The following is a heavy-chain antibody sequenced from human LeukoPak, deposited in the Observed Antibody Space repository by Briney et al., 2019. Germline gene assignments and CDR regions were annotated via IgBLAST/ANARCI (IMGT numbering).Heavy chain of an antibody. V-gene: IGHV3-49*03. CDR2: IRSKAYGGTT. D-gene: IGHD3-10*01. CDR3: TRDLRKIITMVRGVLFP. J-gene: IGHJ5*02. Sequence: GGSLRLSCTASGFTFGDYAMSLFRQAPGKGLEWVGFIRSKAYGGTTEYAASVKGRFTISRDDSKSIAYLQMNSLKTEDTAVYYCTRDLRKIITMVRGVLFPWGQGTLVTVSS. CDR1: GFTFGDYA.